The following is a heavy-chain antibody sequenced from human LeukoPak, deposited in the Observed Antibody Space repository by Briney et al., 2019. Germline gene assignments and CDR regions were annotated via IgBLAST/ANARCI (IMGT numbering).Heavy chain of an antibody. CDR2: ISSSSSYI. Sequence: GGSLRLSCAASGFTFSSYSMNWVRQAPGKGLEWVSSISSSSSYIYYADSVKGRFTISRDNAKNSLYLQMNSLRAEDTAVYYCARDQRVANYDYGMDVWGQGTTVTVSS. J-gene: IGHJ6*02. V-gene: IGHV3-21*01. D-gene: IGHD2-15*01. CDR1: GFTFSSYS. CDR3: ARDQRVANYDYGMDV.